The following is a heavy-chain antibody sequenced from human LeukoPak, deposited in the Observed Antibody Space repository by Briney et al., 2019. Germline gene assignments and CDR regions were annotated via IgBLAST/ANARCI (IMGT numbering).Heavy chain of an antibody. D-gene: IGHD4/OR15-4a*01. CDR2: IISSSTYI. V-gene: IGHV3-21*01. CDR3: ARDEVYGEQYYFDY. CDR1: GFTFSTYT. Sequence: PGGSLRLSCAASGFTFSTYTMNWVRQAQGKGLEWVSSIISSSTYIYYADSVKGRFTISRDNAKNSLYLQMNSLRAEDTAVYYCARDEVYGEQYYFDYWGQGTLVTVSS. J-gene: IGHJ4*02.